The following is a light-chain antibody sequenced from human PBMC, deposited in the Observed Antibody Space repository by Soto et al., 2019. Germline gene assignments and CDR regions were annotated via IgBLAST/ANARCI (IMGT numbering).Light chain of an antibody. V-gene: IGKV3-15*01. CDR1: QSVAGN. CDR2: GAS. CDR3: QQYNDWHPYT. Sequence: EIVMTQSPATLSVSPGERATLSCMASQSVAGNLAWYQQKPGQAPRLLISGASTRAPGIPARFSGSGFGTDFTLTISSLQSEDFAVYYCQQYNDWHPYTFGQGTKLQI. J-gene: IGKJ2*01.